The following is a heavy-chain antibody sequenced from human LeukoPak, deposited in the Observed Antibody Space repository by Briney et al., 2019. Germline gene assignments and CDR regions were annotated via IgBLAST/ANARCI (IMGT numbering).Heavy chain of an antibody. CDR3: AELGITMIGGV. Sequence: GSLRLSCAASGFTFNTFSMNWARQAPGKGLEWVSYISSSGSTIYYADSVKGRFTISRDNAKNSLYLQMNSLRAEDTAVYYCAELGITMIGGVWGKGTTVTISS. V-gene: IGHV3-48*04. CDR1: GFTFNTFS. D-gene: IGHD3-10*02. J-gene: IGHJ6*04. CDR2: ISSSGSTI.